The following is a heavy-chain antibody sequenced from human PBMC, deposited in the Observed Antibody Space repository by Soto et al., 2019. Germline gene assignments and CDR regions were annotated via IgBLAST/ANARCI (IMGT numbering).Heavy chain of an antibody. CDR1: GFTFSNYA. Sequence: QAGGSLRLSCGASGFTFSNYAMSWVRQAPGKGLDWVSAISGSGGSTYYADSVKGRFTISRDDSKNTLYLQMNSLRAEDTAVYYCAKGPRYCSSTSCYTDYWGQGTLVTVSS. V-gene: IGHV3-23*01. J-gene: IGHJ4*02. CDR3: AKGPRYCSSTSCYTDY. D-gene: IGHD2-2*02. CDR2: ISGSGGST.